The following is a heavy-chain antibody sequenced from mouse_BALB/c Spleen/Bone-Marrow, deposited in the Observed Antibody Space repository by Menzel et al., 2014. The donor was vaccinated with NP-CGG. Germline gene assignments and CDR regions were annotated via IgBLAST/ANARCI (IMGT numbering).Heavy chain of an antibody. Sequence: EVKLVESGGGLVQPGGSRKLSCAASGITFSGFGMHWVRQAPEKGLEWVAYISSGSSTIYYADTVKGRFTISRDNPKNTLFLQMTSLRSEDTAMYYCARDYGYAMDYWGQGTSVTVSS. CDR1: GITFSGFG. V-gene: IGHV5-17*02. D-gene: IGHD1-1*01. CDR3: ARDYGYAMDY. J-gene: IGHJ4*01. CDR2: ISSGSSTI.